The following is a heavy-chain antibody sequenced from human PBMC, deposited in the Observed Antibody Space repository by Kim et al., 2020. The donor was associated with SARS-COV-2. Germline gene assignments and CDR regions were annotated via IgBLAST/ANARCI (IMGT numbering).Heavy chain of an antibody. Sequence: QGRVTITRDTSASTAYMELSSLRSEDTAVYYCALVGGYDILTGYYNGFDYWGQGTLVTVSS. D-gene: IGHD3-9*01. CDR3: ALVGGYDILTGYYNGFDY. V-gene: IGHV1-3*01. J-gene: IGHJ4*02.